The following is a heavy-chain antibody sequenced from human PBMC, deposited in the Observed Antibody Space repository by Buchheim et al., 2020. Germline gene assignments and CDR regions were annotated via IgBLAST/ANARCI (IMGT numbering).Heavy chain of an antibody. CDR1: GFTFSSYG. J-gene: IGHJ4*02. CDR3: AKLSGRGGDYFDY. V-gene: IGHV3-30*18. D-gene: IGHD2-15*01. CDR2: ISYDGSNT. Sequence: QVQLVESGGGVVQPGRSLRLSCAASGFTFSSYGMHWVRQAPGKGLEWVAVISYDGSNTYYADSVKGRFTISRDNSKNTLYLQMNSLRAEDTAVYYCAKLSGRGGDYFDYWGQGTL.